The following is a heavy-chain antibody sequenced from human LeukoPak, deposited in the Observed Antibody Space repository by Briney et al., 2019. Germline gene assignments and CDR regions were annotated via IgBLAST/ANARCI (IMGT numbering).Heavy chain of an antibody. V-gene: IGHV3-23*01. D-gene: IGHD5-24*01. Sequence: PGGSVTLSCAASVFSFSSSPISWVRQAPWKGLEWVAGISDTGRLSYCADSVNGRFTISRDNSKNTLSLQMNSLRAADTAVYYCAKGGLRDGYSYASWGQGTLITVSS. J-gene: IGHJ5*02. CDR3: AKGGLRDGYSYAS. CDR2: ISDTGRLS. CDR1: VFSFSSSP.